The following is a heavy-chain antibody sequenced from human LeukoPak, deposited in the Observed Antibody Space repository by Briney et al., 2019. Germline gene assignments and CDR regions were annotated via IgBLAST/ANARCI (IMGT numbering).Heavy chain of an antibody. CDR2: MNPNSGNT. D-gene: IGHD3-22*01. J-gene: IGHJ5*02. CDR1: GYTFTSYD. V-gene: IGHV1-8*01. CDR3: ARGRTMRDNWFDP. Sequence: GASVKVSCKASGYTFTSYDINWVRQATGQGLEWMGWMNPNSGNTGYAQKFQGRVTMTRNTSISTAYMELRSLRSEDTAVYYCARGRTMRDNWFDPWGQGTLVTVSS.